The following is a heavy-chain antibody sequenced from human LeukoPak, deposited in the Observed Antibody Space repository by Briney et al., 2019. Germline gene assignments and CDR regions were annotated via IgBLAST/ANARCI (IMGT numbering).Heavy chain of an antibody. Sequence: ASVKVSCKASGYTFINYVIHWVRQAPGQRLEWMGWIKAGNGNTKCSQKFQGRVTITRDTSASTVYMELSSLRSEDKAVYYCARDGGIAVAGTYFHHWGQGTLVTVSS. D-gene: IGHD6-19*01. CDR1: GYTFINYV. V-gene: IGHV1-3*01. CDR3: ARDGGIAVAGTYFHH. J-gene: IGHJ1*01. CDR2: IKAGNGNT.